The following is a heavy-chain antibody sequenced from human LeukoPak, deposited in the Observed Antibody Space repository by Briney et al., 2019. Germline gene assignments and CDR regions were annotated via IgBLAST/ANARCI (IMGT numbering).Heavy chain of an antibody. J-gene: IGHJ4*02. D-gene: IGHD3-10*01. Sequence: SSETLSLTCTVSGGSISSYYWSWIRQPPGKGLEWIGYIYYSGSTNYNPSLKSRVTISVDTSKNQFSLKLSSVTAADTAVYYCARTYGEYYYGSGSYYTFFDYWGQGTLVTVSS. CDR1: GGSISSYY. CDR2: IYYSGST. CDR3: ARTYGEYYYGSGSYYTFFDY. V-gene: IGHV4-59*01.